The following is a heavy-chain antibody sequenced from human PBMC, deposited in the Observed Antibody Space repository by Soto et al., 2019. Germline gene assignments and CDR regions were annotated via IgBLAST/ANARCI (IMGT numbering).Heavy chain of an antibody. V-gene: IGHV4-34*01. Sequence: QVQLQQWGAGLLKPSETLSLTCAVYGGSFSGYYWSWIRQPPGKGLEWIGEINHSGSTNYNPSLNSRVPIAVDTXMTXFXLKLSSVTAADTAVYYCARGAATIVVVPAAMCWFDPWGQGTLVTVSS. D-gene: IGHD2-2*01. CDR2: INHSGST. CDR1: GGSFSGYY. J-gene: IGHJ5*02. CDR3: ARGAATIVVVPAAMCWFDP.